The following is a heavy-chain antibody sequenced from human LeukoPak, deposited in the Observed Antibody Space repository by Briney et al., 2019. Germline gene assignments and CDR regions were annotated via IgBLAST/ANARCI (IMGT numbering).Heavy chain of an antibody. CDR2: INPTGGST. CDR1: GGTFSSYA. D-gene: IGHD1-26*01. Sequence: ASVKVSCKASGGTFSSYAISWVRQAPGQGLEWMGIINPTGGSTTYAQKFQGRVTMTRDTSTSTVFMELNSLRSEDTAVYYCARVRKGGATSYYYGMDVWGQGTTVTVSS. CDR3: ARVRKGGATSYYYGMDV. V-gene: IGHV1-46*01. J-gene: IGHJ6*02.